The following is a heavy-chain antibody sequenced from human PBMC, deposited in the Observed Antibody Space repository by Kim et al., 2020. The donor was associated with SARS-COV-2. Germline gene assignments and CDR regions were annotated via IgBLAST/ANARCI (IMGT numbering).Heavy chain of an antibody. CDR3: ARDYYFDY. V-gene: IGHV3-7*01. J-gene: IGHJ4*02. CDR2: GSAR. Sequence: GSARNYADSVRGRFTISRDNAKNSLYLQMNSLKAEDSAIYYCARDYYFDYWGQGTLVTVSS.